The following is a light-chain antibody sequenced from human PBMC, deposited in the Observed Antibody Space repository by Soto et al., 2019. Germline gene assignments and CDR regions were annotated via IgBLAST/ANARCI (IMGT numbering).Light chain of an antibody. J-gene: IGLJ1*01. CDR3: YSYTTRSTYV. CDR2: HVS. V-gene: IGLV2-14*01. CDR1: NKDVGTYNY. Sequence: QSVLTQPSSLSWSPGQSGTHSLPGNNKDVGTYNYVSWYQQHPAKVPKLMIYHVSNRPSGVSDRFSGSKSGNTASLTISGLQAEDEADYYCYSYTTRSTYVFGTGTKVTVL.